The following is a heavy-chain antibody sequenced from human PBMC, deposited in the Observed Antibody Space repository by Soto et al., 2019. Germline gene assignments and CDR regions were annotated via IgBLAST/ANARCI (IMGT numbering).Heavy chain of an antibody. CDR1: GGSISSNTYY. CDR3: ARSCSTPSCYTERAFDI. D-gene: IGHD2-2*02. Sequence: QLQLQESGPGLVKPSETLSLSCTVSGGSISSNTYYWGWIRQPPGKGLEWIGSIYYSGSTYYNPSLKSRVTIFVDTSMDQFSLKLSSVPAADTAVYFCARSCSTPSCYTERAFDIWGQGTMVTVSS. V-gene: IGHV4-39*01. CDR2: IYYSGST. J-gene: IGHJ3*02.